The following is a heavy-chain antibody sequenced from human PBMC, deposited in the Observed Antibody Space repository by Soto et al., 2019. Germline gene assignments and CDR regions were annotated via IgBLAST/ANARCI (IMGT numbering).Heavy chain of an antibody. CDR3: ARDLAKGGGSAGFDY. CDR1: GYTFTVYY. D-gene: IGHD1-26*01. CDR2: INPKSGGT. J-gene: IGHJ4*02. Sequence: ASVKVSCKASGYTFTVYYMHWVRQAPGQGLEWMGWINPKSGGTMYPQKFQGRVTMTWDTSVSTAYMALTRLRSDDTAVYYCARDLAKGGGSAGFDYWGQGTLVTVSS. V-gene: IGHV1-2*02.